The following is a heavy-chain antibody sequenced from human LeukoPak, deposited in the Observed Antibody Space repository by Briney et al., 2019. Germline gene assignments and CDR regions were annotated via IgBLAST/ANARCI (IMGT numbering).Heavy chain of an antibody. J-gene: IGHJ4*02. Sequence: GGSLRLSCAASGFTFSSYAMHWVRQAPGKGLEWVAVISYDGSNKYYADSVKGRFTISRDNSKNTLYLQMNSLRAEDTAVYYCARQGDEWLSHFDYWGQGTLVTVSS. CDR2: ISYDGSNK. CDR1: GFTFSSYA. D-gene: IGHD3-3*01. V-gene: IGHV3-30*14. CDR3: ARQGDEWLSHFDY.